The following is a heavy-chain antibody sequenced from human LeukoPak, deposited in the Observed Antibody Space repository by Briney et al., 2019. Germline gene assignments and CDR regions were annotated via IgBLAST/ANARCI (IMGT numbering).Heavy chain of an antibody. CDR1: GGPISSGSYY. CDR2: IYYSGST. Sequence: PSQTLSLSCTVSGGPISSGSYYWSWIRQPPEKGLEWIGYIYYSGSTNYNPSLKSRVTISVDTSKNQFSLKLSSVTAADTAVYYCARGQYSSSSGYFDYWGQGTLVTVSS. D-gene: IGHD6-6*01. V-gene: IGHV4-61*01. CDR3: ARGQYSSSSGYFDY. J-gene: IGHJ4*02.